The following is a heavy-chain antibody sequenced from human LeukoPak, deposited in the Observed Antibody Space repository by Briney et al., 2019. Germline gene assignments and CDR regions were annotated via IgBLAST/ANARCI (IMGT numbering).Heavy chain of an antibody. V-gene: IGHV3-30*04. D-gene: IGHD1-26*01. CDR2: ISYDGSNK. CDR3: ARSGSEGGMDV. J-gene: IGHJ6*02. CDR1: GFTFSSYA. Sequence: GRSLRLSCAASGFTFSSYAMHWVRQAPGKGLEWVAVISYDGSNKYYADSVKGRFTISRDNSKNTLYLQMNSLRAEDTAVYYCARSGSEGGMDVWGQGTTVTVSS.